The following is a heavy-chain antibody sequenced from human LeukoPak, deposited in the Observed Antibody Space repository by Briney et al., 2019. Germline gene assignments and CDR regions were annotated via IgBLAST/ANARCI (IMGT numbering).Heavy chain of an antibody. D-gene: IGHD6-13*01. CDR1: GFTFSSYW. V-gene: IGHV3-74*01. J-gene: IGHJ4*02. Sequence: GGSLRLSCAASGFTFSSYWTHWVRQAPGKGLVWVSRINSDGSSTSYADSVKGRFTISRDNAKNTLYLQMNSLRAEDTAVYYCARVIAAAEDFDYWGQGTLVTVSS. CDR3: ARVIAAAEDFDY. CDR2: INSDGSST.